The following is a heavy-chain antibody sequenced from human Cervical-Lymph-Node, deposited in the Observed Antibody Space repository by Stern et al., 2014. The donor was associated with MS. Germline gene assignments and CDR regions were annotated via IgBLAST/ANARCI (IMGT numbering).Heavy chain of an antibody. J-gene: IGHJ3*02. CDR1: GYMFSGYG. CDR2: VSGYNGDT. V-gene: IGHV1-18*01. Sequence: QVQLVQSGAEVKKLGASVKVSCKASGYMFSGYGIAWVRQAPRQGPEWMGWVSGYNGDTNYAQKFQGRVSMTTDRSTNTAYMELRSLTSDDTAVYYCARDGDNDVYDIWGQGTMSSSLQ. D-gene: IGHD4-17*01. CDR3: ARDGDNDVYDI.